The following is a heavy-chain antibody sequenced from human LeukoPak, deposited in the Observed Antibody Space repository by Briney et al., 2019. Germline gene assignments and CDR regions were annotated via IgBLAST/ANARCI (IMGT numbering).Heavy chain of an antibody. CDR3: AKRAAGPTYYFEY. CDR2: ITASGGST. V-gene: IGHV3-23*01. D-gene: IGHD6-13*01. CDR1: GFTFSSYA. Sequence: GSLRLSCAASGFTFSSYAMSWVRQAPGKGLEWVSTITASGGSTYYADSVKGRLTISRDNSKNTLYLQMNSLRAEDAALYYCAKRAAGPTYYFEYWGQGTLVTVSS. J-gene: IGHJ4*02.